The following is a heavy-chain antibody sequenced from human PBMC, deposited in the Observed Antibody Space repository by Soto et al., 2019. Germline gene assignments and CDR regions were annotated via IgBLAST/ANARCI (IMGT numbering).Heavy chain of an antibody. Sequence: PGESLKISCKGSGYTFNSYWIGWVRQMPGKGLEWMGIIYPDDSDTRYSPSFQGHVTISADKSISTAYLQWSSLKASDSATYYCARRDMLTGYVYFDYWGQGTQVTVSS. CDR2: IYPDDSDT. CDR3: ARRDMLTGYVYFDY. D-gene: IGHD3-9*01. J-gene: IGHJ4*02. CDR1: GYTFNSYW. V-gene: IGHV5-51*01.